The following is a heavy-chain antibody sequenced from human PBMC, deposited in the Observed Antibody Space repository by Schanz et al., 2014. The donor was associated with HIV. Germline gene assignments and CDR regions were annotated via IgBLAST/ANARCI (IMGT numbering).Heavy chain of an antibody. Sequence: EVQLLESGGGLVQPGGSLRLSCAASGFTFRNYAMSWVRQAPGKGLEWVSAISESGGSTYYADSVNGRFTISRDNSKNTLYLQMTTLRTEDTAVYYCAKPEYDSSGNSQSHFDYWGQGTLVTVSS. CDR2: ISESGGST. CDR1: GFTFRNYA. J-gene: IGHJ4*02. CDR3: AKPEYDSSGNSQSHFDY. V-gene: IGHV3-23*01. D-gene: IGHD3-22*01.